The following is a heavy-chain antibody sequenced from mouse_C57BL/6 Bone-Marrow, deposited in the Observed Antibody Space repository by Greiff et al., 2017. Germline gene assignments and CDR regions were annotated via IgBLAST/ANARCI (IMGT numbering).Heavy chain of an antibody. Sequence: QVQLQQPGAELVRPGSSVKLSCKASGYTFTSYWMHWVKPRPIQGLEWIGNIDPSDSDTHYNQTFKDKATLTVDKSSSTAYMQLSSLTSEVSAVYYCAREGDGYYAWVAYWGQGTLVTVSA. CDR3: AREGDGYYAWVAY. V-gene: IGHV1-52*01. J-gene: IGHJ3*01. D-gene: IGHD2-3*01. CDR1: GYTFTSYW. CDR2: IDPSDSDT.